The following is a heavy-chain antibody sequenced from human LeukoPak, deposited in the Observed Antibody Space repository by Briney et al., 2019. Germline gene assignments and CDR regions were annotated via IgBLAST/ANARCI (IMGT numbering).Heavy chain of an antibody. Sequence: GGSLRLSCVASGFTFSIYTMSWVRQAPGKGLEWVSSITSSSSSMYSADSVKGRLTISRDNAKNSLYLQMNSLRAEDTAVYYCARDLAWGGYWGQGTLVTVSS. CDR2: ITSSSSSM. V-gene: IGHV3-21*01. D-gene: IGHD7-27*01. CDR3: ARDLAWGGY. CDR1: GFTFSIYT. J-gene: IGHJ4*02.